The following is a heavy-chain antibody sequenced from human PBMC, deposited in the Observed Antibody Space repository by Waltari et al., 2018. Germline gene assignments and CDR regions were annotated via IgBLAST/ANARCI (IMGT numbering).Heavy chain of an antibody. CDR3: ARDLRARGGGYYYYYYYMDV. Sequence: QVQLQESGPGLVKPSETLSLTCTVSGGSISSYYWSWIRQPPGKGLEWIGYIYTSGSTNHNPSLKRRVTISVDTSKNQFSLKLSSVTAADTAVYYCARDLRARGGGYYYYYYYMDVWGKGTTVTVSS. CDR2: IYTSGST. CDR1: GGSISSYY. D-gene: IGHD5-12*01. J-gene: IGHJ6*03. V-gene: IGHV4-4*09.